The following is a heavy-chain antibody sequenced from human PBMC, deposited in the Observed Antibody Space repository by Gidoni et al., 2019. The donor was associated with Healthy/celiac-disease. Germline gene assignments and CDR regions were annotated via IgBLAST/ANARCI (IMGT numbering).Heavy chain of an antibody. V-gene: IGHV4-34*01. CDR3: ARSTILDGGNSPFDY. J-gene: IGHJ4*02. Sequence: SRVTISVDTSKNQFSLKLSSVTAADTAVYYCARSTILDGGNSPFDYWGQGTLVTVSS. D-gene: IGHD2-21*02.